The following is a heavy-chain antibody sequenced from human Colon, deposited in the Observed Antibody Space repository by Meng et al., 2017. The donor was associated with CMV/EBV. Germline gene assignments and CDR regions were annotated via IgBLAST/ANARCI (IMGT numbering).Heavy chain of an antibody. Sequence: GESLKISCQASGYMLTNYWIVWVRQMPGKGLEWMGITYPTDSRIIYSPSFRGQVTMSVGKSINTAYLQWSSLKAPDTAIYYCATSSAFSPGGAYDVWGRGTVVTVSS. V-gene: IGHV5-51*01. CDR3: ATSSAFSPGGAYDV. D-gene: IGHD1-14*01. CDR2: TYPTDSRI. CDR1: GYMLTNYW. J-gene: IGHJ3*01.